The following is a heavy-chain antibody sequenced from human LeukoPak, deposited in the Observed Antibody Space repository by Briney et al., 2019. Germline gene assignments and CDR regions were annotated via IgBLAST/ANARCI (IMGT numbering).Heavy chain of an antibody. J-gene: IGHJ4*02. CDR2: ISSNGGST. CDR1: GFIFNKYA. V-gene: IGHV3-64D*06. Sequence: GGSLRLSCSASGFIFNKYAMYWVRQAPGKGLEYVSAISSNGGSTYYADSVKGRFTISRDNSKKTLYLQMSSLRAEDTAVFYCVKRGNDYYDSSGNFDFDFWGQGTLVTVSS. D-gene: IGHD3-22*01. CDR3: VKRGNDYYDSSGNFDFDF.